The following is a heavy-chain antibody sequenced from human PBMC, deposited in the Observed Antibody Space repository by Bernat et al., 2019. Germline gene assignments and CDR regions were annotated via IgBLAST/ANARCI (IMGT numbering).Heavy chain of an antibody. CDR2: ISSSSSYI. D-gene: IGHD3-22*01. J-gene: IGHJ6*04. Sequence: EVQLVESGGGLVKPGGSLRLSCAASGFTFSSYSMNWVRQAPGKGLEWVSSISSSSSYIYYADSVKGRFTSSRDNAKNSLYLQMNSLRAEDTAVYYCARERGEHTYGLYDSTGYFDFYGMDVWGKGTTVTVSS. CDR1: GFTFSSYS. V-gene: IGHV3-21*01. CDR3: ARERGEHTYGLYDSTGYFDFYGMDV.